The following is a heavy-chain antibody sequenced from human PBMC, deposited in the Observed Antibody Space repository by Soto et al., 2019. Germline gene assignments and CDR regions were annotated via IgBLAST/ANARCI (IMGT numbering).Heavy chain of an antibody. CDR3: ARYDHFQFYFDF. CDR2: SYYRGST. V-gene: IGHV4-59*01. D-gene: IGHD3-16*01. CDR1: GGSITSYY. Sequence: QGQLQESGPGLVKPSETLSLTCTVSGGSITSYYWSWIRQPPGKGLEWIGYSYYRGSTNYNPSLKSRVTISVDTSKNQFSLKLSSVTAADKAIYYCARYDHFQFYFDFWGQGALVNVSS. J-gene: IGHJ4*02.